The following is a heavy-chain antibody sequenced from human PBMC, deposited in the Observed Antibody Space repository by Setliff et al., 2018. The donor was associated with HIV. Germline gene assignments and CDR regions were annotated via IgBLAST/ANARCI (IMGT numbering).Heavy chain of an antibody. V-gene: IGHV4-39*07. Sequence: SETLSLTCTVSGGSISSGSYYWGWIRQPPGKGLEWIGNIYQSGSSYSNPSLKSRVTISVDTSKNQFSLTLTSVTAADTAIYYCAKRASYSFQIWGRGTMVTVSS. J-gene: IGHJ3*02. D-gene: IGHD2-21*01. CDR3: AKRASYSFQI. CDR1: GGSISSGSYY. CDR2: IYQSGSS.